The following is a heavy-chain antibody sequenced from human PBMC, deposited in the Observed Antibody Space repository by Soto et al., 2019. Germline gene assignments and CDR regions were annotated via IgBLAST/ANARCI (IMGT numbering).Heavy chain of an antibody. CDR2: YDPEEHKI. CDR3: ATVFGGNYNDYFDK. J-gene: IGHJ4*02. Sequence: PSVKVSCKVSGYILRDLSMHWVRQAPGKGLEWMGGYDPEEHKIVYAQKFQGRVTMTEDTSTDTAYMELSSLRSDDTAVYYCATVFGGNYNDYFDKWSQGTLVTVSS. CDR1: GYILRDLS. D-gene: IGHD1-26*01. V-gene: IGHV1-24*01.